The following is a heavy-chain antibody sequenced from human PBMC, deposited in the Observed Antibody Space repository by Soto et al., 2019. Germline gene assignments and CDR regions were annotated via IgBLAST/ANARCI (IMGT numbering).Heavy chain of an antibody. CDR1: GFTFSSYA. Sequence: GGSLRLSCAASGFTFSSYAMHWVRQAPGKGLEWVAVISYDGSNKYYADSVKGRFTISRDNSKNTLYLQMNSLRAEDTAVYYCARGLRFLEWLSLPPYYYYYYGMDVWGQGTTVTVSS. J-gene: IGHJ6*02. V-gene: IGHV3-30-3*01. D-gene: IGHD3-3*01. CDR3: ARGLRFLEWLSLPPYYYYYYGMDV. CDR2: ISYDGSNK.